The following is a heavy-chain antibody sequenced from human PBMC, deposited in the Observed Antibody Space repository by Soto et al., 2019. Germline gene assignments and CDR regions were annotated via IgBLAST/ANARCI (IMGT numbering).Heavy chain of an antibody. V-gene: IGHV3-30-3*01. Sequence: GSLRLSCAASGFTFSSYAMHWVRQAPGKGLEWVAVISYDGSNKYYADSVKGRFTISRDNSKNTLYLQMNSLRAEDTAVYYCARDIPCGGDCYSTQKTYYGMDVWGQGTTVTVSS. CDR2: ISYDGSNK. J-gene: IGHJ6*02. CDR3: ARDIPCGGDCYSTQKTYYGMDV. CDR1: GFTFSSYA. D-gene: IGHD2-21*02.